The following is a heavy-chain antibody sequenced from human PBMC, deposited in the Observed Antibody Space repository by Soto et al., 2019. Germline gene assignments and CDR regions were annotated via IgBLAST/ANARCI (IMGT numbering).Heavy chain of an antibody. CDR2: ISGSGGST. CDR1: GFTFSSFA. V-gene: IGHV3-23*01. D-gene: IGHD6-6*01. J-gene: IGHJ4*02. Sequence: EVQLLESGGGLVQPGGSLRLSCAASGFTFSSFAMSWVRQAPGKGLEWVSAISGSGGSTYYADSVKGRFTISRDNSKKTLCLQMDRLRAEGRAVYFFLKDNHYSSSSGSWFYWGQGTLVTLSS. CDR3: LKDNHYSSSSGSWFY.